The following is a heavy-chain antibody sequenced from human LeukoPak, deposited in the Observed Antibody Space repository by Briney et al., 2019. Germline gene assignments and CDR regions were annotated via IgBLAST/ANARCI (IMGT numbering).Heavy chain of an antibody. V-gene: IGHV1-69*01. Sequence: GSSVKVSCKASGGTLNNYAVNWVRQAPGQGLEWMGGIIPIFGTANYAQKFQGRVTITADESTSTAYMELSSLRSEDTAVYYCARDRRGTGYCSGGSCYGMDVWGQGTTVTVSS. CDR3: ARDRRGTGYCSGGSCYGMDV. CDR1: GGTLNNYA. J-gene: IGHJ6*02. CDR2: IIPIFGTA. D-gene: IGHD2-15*01.